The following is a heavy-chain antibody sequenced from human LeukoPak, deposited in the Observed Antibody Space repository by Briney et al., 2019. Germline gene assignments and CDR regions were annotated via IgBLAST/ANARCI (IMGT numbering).Heavy chain of an antibody. CDR3: ARDGGYSYGYAY. D-gene: IGHD5-18*01. Sequence: SVKVSCKASGGTFSSYAISWVRQAPGQGLEWMGRIIPIFGTASYAQKFQGRVTITTDESTSTAYMELSSLRSEDTAVYYCARDGGYSYGYAYWGQGTLVTVSS. J-gene: IGHJ4*02. CDR1: GGTFSSYA. V-gene: IGHV1-69*05. CDR2: IIPIFGTA.